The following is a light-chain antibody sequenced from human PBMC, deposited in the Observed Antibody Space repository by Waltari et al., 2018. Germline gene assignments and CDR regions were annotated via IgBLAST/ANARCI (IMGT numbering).Light chain of an antibody. J-gene: IGKJ1*01. CDR3: QQYNNWPPSWT. V-gene: IGKV3-15*01. CDR2: GAS. Sequence: EIVMTQSPDTLPVSPGESATLSCRASQSVGSNLAWYQQKPGQDPRLLIYGASTRATDIPARFSGSGSGTEFTLTITSMQSEDFAVYYCQQYNNWPPSWTFGQGTKVEIK. CDR1: QSVGSN.